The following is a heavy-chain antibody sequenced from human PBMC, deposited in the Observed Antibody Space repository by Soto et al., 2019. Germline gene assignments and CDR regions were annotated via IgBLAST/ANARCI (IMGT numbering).Heavy chain of an antibody. CDR2: ISAYNGNT. Sequence: QVPLVHSGAEAHNPPPPAKVSCKASGYTFTSYGISWVRQAPGQGLEWMGWISAYNGNTNYAQKLQGRVTMTTDTSTSTAYMELRSLRSDDTAVYYCARDPGFRSDYWGQGTLVTVSS. CDR1: GYTFTSYG. J-gene: IGHJ4*02. D-gene: IGHD3-9*01. V-gene: IGHV1-18*01. CDR3: ARDPGFRSDY.